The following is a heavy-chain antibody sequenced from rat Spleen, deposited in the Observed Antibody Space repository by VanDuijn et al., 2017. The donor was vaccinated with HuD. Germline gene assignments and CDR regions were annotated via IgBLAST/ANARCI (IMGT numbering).Heavy chain of an antibody. Sequence: EVELVESGGGLVQPGRSMKLSCAASGFTFSNFVMAWVRQAPTKGLEWVASIIISGGSTYYRDSVKGRFTISRDNAKNTQYLQMDSLRSEDTATYYCARLGITLGAGHWFAYWGQGTLVTVSS. D-gene: IGHD1-2*01. J-gene: IGHJ3*01. CDR3: ARLGITLGAGHWFAY. V-gene: IGHV5S13*01. CDR1: GFTFSNFV. CDR2: IIISGGST.